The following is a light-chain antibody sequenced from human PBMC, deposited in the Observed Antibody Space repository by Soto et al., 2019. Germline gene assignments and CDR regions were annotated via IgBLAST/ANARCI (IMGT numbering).Light chain of an antibody. CDR1: QTVRNNY. V-gene: IGKV3-20*01. J-gene: IGKJ1*01. CDR3: LQHNSYPQT. CDR2: GAS. Sequence: EFVLTHSPGTLSLSPGERATLSCSSSQTVRNNYLAWYQQKPGQAPRLLIYGASTRATGIPDRFSGSGSGTDFTLTISRLEPEDFATYYCLQHNSYPQTFGQGTKVDIK.